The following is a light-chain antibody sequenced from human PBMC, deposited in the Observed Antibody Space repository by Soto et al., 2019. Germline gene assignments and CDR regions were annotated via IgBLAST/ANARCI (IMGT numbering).Light chain of an antibody. CDR2: KTS. CDR3: QQYDSYPLT. V-gene: IGKV1-5*03. J-gene: IGKJ4*01. CDR1: QSISSW. Sequence: DIQMTQSPSTLSANVGDRVTITCRASQSISSWLAWYQQKPGKAPNLLIYKTSSLESGVPSRFSGSGSGTEFTLTVNSLQPDDFATYYCQQYDSYPLTFGGGTKVDIK.